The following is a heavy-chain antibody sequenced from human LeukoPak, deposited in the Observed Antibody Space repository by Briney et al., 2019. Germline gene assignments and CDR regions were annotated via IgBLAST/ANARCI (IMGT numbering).Heavy chain of an antibody. V-gene: IGHV3-43*02. D-gene: IGHD3-22*01. J-gene: IGHJ3*02. CDR3: AKDVVPITMIFAFDI. CDR1: GFTFDDYA. Sequence: GGSLRLSCAASGFTFDDYAMHWVRQAPGKGLEWVSLISGDGGSTYYADSVKGRFTISRDNSKNSLYLQMNSLRTEDTALYYCAKDVVPITMIFAFDIWGQGTMVTVSS. CDR2: ISGDGGST.